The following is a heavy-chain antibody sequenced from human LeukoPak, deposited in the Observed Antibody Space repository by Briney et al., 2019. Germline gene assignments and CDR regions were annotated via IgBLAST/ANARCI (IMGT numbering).Heavy chain of an antibody. CDR2: IIPNLGTT. CDR1: GGTSNSHA. D-gene: IGHD3-22*01. J-gene: IGHJ4*02. Sequence: GASVKVSCKASGGTSNSHAISWVRQAPGQGLEWMGRIIPNLGTTNRAQKFQDRVTLTADKSTNTAYMELTSLTSDDTAVYYCATTNDGGGYQWGDFFDYWGQETLVTVSS. V-gene: IGHV1-69*04. CDR3: ATTNDGGGYQWGDFFDY.